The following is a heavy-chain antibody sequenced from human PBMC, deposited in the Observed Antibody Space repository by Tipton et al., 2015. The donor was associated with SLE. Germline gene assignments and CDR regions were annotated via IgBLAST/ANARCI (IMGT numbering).Heavy chain of an antibody. CDR1: GYPFANFW. V-gene: IGHV5-51*01. J-gene: IGHJ4*02. CDR3: ARDQASLGLDF. CDR2: IFPTDSDT. Sequence: QLVQSGAEVKKPGEPLKISCTVSGYPFANFWISWVRQTPEKGLEWMGFIFPTDSDTKYSPSFEGQVTISADKSTNTAYLQWNSLKTSDSAMYYCARDQASLGLDFWGQGTLVTVSS.